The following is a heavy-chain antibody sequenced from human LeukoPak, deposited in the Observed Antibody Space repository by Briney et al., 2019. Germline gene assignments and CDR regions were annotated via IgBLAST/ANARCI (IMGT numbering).Heavy chain of an antibody. D-gene: IGHD2-2*01. Sequence: PVGSLRLSCAASGFTFSDYYMSWIRQAPGKGLEWVSYISSSGSTIYYADSVKGRFTISRDNAKNSLYLQMNSLRAEDTAVYYCARDRRYCSGTSCYYYYYGMDVWGQGTTVTVSS. V-gene: IGHV3-11*01. CDR2: ISSSGSTI. CDR1: GFTFSDYY. J-gene: IGHJ6*02. CDR3: ARDRRYCSGTSCYYYYYGMDV.